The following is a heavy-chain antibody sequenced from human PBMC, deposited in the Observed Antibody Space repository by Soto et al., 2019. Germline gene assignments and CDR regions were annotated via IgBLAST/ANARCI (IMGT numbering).Heavy chain of an antibody. CDR3: ARRNNTPGIAVAGTDFGFGAFDI. CDR2: INHSGST. D-gene: IGHD6-19*01. V-gene: IGHV4-34*01. CDR1: GGSFSGYY. Sequence: SETLSLTCAVYGGSFSGYYWSWIRQPPGKGLEWIGEINHSGSTNYNPSLKSRVTISVDTSKNQFSLKLSSVTAADTAVYYCARRNNTPGIAVAGTDFGFGAFDIWGQGTMVTVSS. J-gene: IGHJ3*02.